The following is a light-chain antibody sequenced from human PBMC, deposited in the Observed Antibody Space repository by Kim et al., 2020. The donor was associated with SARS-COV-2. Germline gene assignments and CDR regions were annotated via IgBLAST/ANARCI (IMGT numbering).Light chain of an antibody. CDR2: GNS. V-gene: IGLV1-40*01. CDR1: SSNIGAGFD. J-gene: IGLJ3*02. Sequence: QSVLTQPPSVSGAPGQRVTISCTGCSSNIGAGFDVHWFQQLPGTAPKLLISGNSNRPSGVPDRFSGSKSATSASLAITGLQAEDEAEYYCQSYDSSPSGWVFGGGTQLTVL. CDR3: QSYDSSPSGWV.